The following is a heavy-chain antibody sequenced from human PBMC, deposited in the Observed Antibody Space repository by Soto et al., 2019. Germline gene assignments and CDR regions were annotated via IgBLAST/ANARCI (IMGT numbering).Heavy chain of an antibody. D-gene: IGHD3-3*01. V-gene: IGHV1-8*01. J-gene: IGHJ6*02. CDR2: LDLNSGST. CDR1: GYTVTTYD. CDR3: GRERKFDFSRKGLDV. Sequence: ASVKVSFKASGYTVTTYDINSVRQARGQGLEWLGWLDLNSGSTGYEQNFQGRIPMTRNISRTKGHMELSSLQSEDTAVYYCGRERKFDFSRKGLDVWGQGTTVTAS.